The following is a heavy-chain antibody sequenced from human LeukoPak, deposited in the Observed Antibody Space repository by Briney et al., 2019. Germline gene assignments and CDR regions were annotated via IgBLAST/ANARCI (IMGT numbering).Heavy chain of an antibody. J-gene: IGHJ3*02. D-gene: IGHD3-22*01. CDR3: ARDGDSRGYYAAFDI. Sequence: GGSLTLSCAASRLTFTIYAISWVRHAPEKGLEWVSCIRDSGHTTYYEEPVKGRFSISRDNAKNSLYLQMNSLRDEDTAGYYCARDGDSRGYYAAFDIWGGETMVSV. V-gene: IGHV3-23*01. CDR2: IRDSGHTT. CDR1: RLTFTIYA.